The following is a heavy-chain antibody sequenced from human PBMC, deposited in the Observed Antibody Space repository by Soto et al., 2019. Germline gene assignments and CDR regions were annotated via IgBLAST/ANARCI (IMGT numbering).Heavy chain of an antibody. CDR3: ARSPSIAARPGWYFDL. CDR1: GGAFSSYA. V-gene: IGHV1-69*13. J-gene: IGHJ2*01. Sequence: ASVKVSCKASGGAFSSYAISWVRQAPGQGLEWMGGIIPIFGTANYAQKFQGRVTITADESTSTAYMELSSLRSEDTAVYYCARSPSIAARPGWYFDLWGRGTLVTVSS. CDR2: IIPIFGTA. D-gene: IGHD6-6*01.